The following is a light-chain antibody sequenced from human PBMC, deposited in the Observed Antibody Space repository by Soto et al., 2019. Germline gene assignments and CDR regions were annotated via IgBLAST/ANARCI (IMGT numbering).Light chain of an antibody. Sequence: LAQPASVSGSPGQSMTISCTGSSSDVGGYHYVSWYQQHPGKAPKLIIYQVSHRPSGVSDRFSGSKSGNTASLTISGLQGEDEATYYCSSFTSTHTYVFGTGTKVTVL. V-gene: IGLV2-14*03. CDR2: QVS. CDR3: SSFTSTHTYV. CDR1: SSDVGGYHY. J-gene: IGLJ1*01.